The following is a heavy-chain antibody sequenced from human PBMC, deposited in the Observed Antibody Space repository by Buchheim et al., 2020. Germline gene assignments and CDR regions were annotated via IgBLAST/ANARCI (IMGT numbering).Heavy chain of an antibody. V-gene: IGHV3-74*03. CDR2: IISDGSNT. J-gene: IGHJ4*02. Sequence: EVLLVESGGGLVQPGGSLRLSCAASGFTLSRHWMHWVRQGPGKGLLWVSRIISDGSNTKYADIVKGRYTISRDNAKEMLYLQMDSLRAEDTGVYYCARGFYGEYAFDYWGQGTL. CDR1: GFTLSRHW. D-gene: IGHD4-17*01. CDR3: ARGFYGEYAFDY.